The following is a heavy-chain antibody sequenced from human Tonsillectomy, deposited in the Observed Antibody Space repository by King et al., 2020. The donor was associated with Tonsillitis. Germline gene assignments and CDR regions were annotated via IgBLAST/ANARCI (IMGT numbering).Heavy chain of an antibody. D-gene: IGHD3-16*01. CDR2: IRITTIFLTT. J-gene: IGHJ4*02. Sequence: QLVESGGGLVHPGGSMRLSCAASGFTFSDNFMAWVRQDPGKGLEWVGRIRITTIFLTTEYAASVKGRFTISRDDSKNSLYLQMDSLKTEDTAVYYCARIRGGHDFDYWGQGTLVTVSS. CDR1: GFTFSDNF. V-gene: IGHV3-72*01. CDR3: ARIRGGHDFDY.